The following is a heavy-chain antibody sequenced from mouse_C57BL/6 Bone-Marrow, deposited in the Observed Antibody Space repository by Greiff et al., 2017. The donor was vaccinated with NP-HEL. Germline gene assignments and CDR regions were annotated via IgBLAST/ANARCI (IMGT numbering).Heavy chain of an antibody. CDR2: IDPETGGT. J-gene: IGHJ1*03. Sequence: QVQLQQSGAELVRPGASVTLSCKASGYTFTDYEMHWVKQTPVHGLEWIGAIDPETGGTAYNQKFKGKAILTADKSSSTAYMELRSLTSEDSAVYYCTNPLYDGNDWYFDVWGTGTTVTVSS. D-gene: IGHD2-1*01. CDR3: TNPLYDGNDWYFDV. CDR1: GYTFTDYE. V-gene: IGHV1-15*01.